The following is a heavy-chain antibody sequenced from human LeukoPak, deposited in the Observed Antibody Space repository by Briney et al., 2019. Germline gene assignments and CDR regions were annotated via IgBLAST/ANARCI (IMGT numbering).Heavy chain of an antibody. CDR1: GYSFTSYW. V-gene: IGHV5-51*01. CDR2: IYPGDSDT. J-gene: IGHJ4*02. Sequence: GESLQISCKGSGYSFTSYWIGWVRQMPGKGLEWMGIIYPGDSDTRYSPSFQGQVTISVDRSISTAYLQWSSLKASDAAMYYCARGPYYYDSSGYHSDYFDYWGQGTLVTVSS. D-gene: IGHD3-22*01. CDR3: ARGPYYYDSSGYHSDYFDY.